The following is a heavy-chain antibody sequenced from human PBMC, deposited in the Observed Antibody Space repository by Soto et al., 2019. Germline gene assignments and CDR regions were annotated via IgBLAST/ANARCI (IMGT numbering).Heavy chain of an antibody. Sequence: GGSLRLSCAASGFTFSNAWMSWVRQAPGKGLEWVGRIKSKTDGGTTDYAAPVKGRFTISRDDSKNTLYLQMNSLKTEDTAEYYCTTGLHSSSWYQDWGQGTLVTVSS. CDR3: TTGLHSSSWYQD. J-gene: IGHJ4*02. CDR2: IKSKTDGGTT. CDR1: GFTFSNAW. D-gene: IGHD6-13*01. V-gene: IGHV3-15*01.